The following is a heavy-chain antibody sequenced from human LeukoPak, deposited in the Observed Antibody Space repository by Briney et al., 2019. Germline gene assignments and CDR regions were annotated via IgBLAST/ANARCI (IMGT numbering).Heavy chain of an antibody. V-gene: IGHV4-59*12. CDR3: ARDRGDNWFDP. CDR2: FHYSGST. D-gene: IGHD3-10*01. CDR1: GGSISSYY. J-gene: IGHJ5*02. Sequence: SETLSLTCTASGGSISSYYWSWIRQPPGKGLEWIGYFHYSGSTNCNPSLESRVTISVDTSKNQVSLKLSSVTAADTAVYYCARDRGDNWFDPWGQGTLVTVSS.